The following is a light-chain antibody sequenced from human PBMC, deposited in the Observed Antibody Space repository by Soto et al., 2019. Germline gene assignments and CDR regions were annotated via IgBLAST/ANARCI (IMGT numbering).Light chain of an antibody. V-gene: IGLV7-46*01. CDR2: DTN. J-gene: IGLJ2*01. Sequence: QAVVTQEPSLTVSPGGTVTLTCGSSTGAVTSGHYPYWFQQKPGQVPRILIYDTNNKHSWTPARFSGSLLGGKAALTLSGAQPEDEADYYCLVSYSATRVFGVGTKLTVL. CDR1: TGAVTSGHY. CDR3: LVSYSATRV.